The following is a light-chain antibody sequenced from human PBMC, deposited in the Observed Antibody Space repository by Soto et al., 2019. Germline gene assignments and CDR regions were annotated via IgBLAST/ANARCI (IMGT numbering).Light chain of an antibody. Sequence: DIKMTQSPSTLSGSVGDRVTITCRASQTISSWLAWYQQKPGKAPKLLIYAASTLQSGVPSRFSGSGSGTDFTLTISCLQSEDFATYYCQQYSIYPWTFGQGTKVDIK. CDR1: QTISSW. CDR3: QQYSIYPWT. J-gene: IGKJ1*01. CDR2: AAS. V-gene: IGKV1-5*01.